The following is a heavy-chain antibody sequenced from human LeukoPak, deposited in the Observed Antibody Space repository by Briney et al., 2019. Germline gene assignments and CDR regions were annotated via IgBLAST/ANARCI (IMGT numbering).Heavy chain of an antibody. CDR3: ARHGMATASNTLDY. J-gene: IGHJ4*02. V-gene: IGHV6-1*01. Sequence: PSQTLSLTCAISGDSVSSNSAAWNWIRQSPSRGLEWLGRTYYRSKWYNDYAVSVKSRITINPDTSKNQFSLQLNSVTAADTAVYYCARHGMATASNTLDYWGQGTLVTVSS. D-gene: IGHD5-24*01. CDR1: GDSVSSNSAA. CDR2: TYYRSKWYN.